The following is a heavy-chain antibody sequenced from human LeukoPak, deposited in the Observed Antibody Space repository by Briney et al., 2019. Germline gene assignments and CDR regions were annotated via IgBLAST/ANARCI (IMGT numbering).Heavy chain of an antibody. Sequence: ASVKVSCNASGYTFTSYDINWVRKATGQGHERMGWMNPNSGNTGYAQKFQGRVTMTRNTSISTAYMELSSLRSEGTAVYYCARSRRAGGYNWFDPWGQGTLVTVSS. CDR3: ARSRRAGGYNWFDP. J-gene: IGHJ5*02. CDR2: MNPNSGNT. CDR1: GYTFTSYD. V-gene: IGHV1-8*01. D-gene: IGHD3-22*01.